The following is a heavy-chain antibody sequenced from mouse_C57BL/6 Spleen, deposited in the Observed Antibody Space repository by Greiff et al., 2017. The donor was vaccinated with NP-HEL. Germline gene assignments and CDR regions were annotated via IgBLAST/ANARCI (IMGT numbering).Heavy chain of an antibody. CDR3: ARHYYGSSYYFDY. Sequence: EVMLVESGGDLVKPGGSLKLSCAASGFTFSSYGMSWVRQTPDKRLEWVATISSGGSYTYYPDSVTGRFPISRDNAKNTLYLQMSSLKSEYTAMYYCARHYYGSSYYFDYWGQGTTLTVSS. CDR1: GFTFSSYG. D-gene: IGHD1-1*01. J-gene: IGHJ2*01. V-gene: IGHV5-6*01. CDR2: ISSGGSYT.